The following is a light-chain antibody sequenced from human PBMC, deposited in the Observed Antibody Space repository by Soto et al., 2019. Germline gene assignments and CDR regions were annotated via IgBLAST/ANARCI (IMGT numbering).Light chain of an antibody. J-gene: IGLJ2*01. Sequence: QAVVTQPPSVSGAPGQRVTISCTGSSSNIGAGYDVHWYQQLPGTAPKLLIYGNSNRPSGVPDRFSGSKSGTSASLASTGLQAEDEADYYCQSYDSSLSGSGVFGGGTQLTVL. CDR3: QSYDSSLSGSGV. V-gene: IGLV1-40*01. CDR2: GNS. CDR1: SSNIGAGYD.